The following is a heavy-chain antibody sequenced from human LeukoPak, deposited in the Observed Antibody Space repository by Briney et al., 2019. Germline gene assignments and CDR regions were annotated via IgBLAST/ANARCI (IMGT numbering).Heavy chain of an antibody. CDR3: ARGRPHGNDY. V-gene: IGHV3-74*01. CDR1: GFTFSSYW. D-gene: IGHD4-23*01. J-gene: IGHJ4*02. CDR2: IASDGSST. Sequence: GGSLRLSCAASGFTFSSYWMNWVRQAPGKGLVWVSRIASDGSSTTYADSVKGRFSISRDNAKNTLYLQMNSLRVEDSAVYYCARGRPHGNDYWGQGTLVTVSS.